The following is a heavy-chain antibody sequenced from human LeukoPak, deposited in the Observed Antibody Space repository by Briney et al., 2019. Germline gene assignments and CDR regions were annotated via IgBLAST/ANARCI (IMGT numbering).Heavy chain of an antibody. CDR2: IYTSGST. V-gene: IGHV4-4*07. D-gene: IGHD2-2*02. Sequence: SETLSLTCTVSGGSISSYYWSWIRQPAGKGLEWIGRIYTSGSTNYNPSLKSRVTMSVDTSKNQLSLKLSSVTAADTAVYYCARDLGYCSSTSCYTEYYYYMDVWGKGTTVTVSS. CDR3: ARDLGYCSSTSCYTEYYYYMDV. J-gene: IGHJ6*03. CDR1: GGSISSYY.